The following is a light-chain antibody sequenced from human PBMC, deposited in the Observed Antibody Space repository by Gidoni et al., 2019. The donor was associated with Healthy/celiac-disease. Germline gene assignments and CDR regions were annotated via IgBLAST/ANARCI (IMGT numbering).Light chain of an antibody. Sequence: IVLTQPPATLSLPPGERPTLSCRASQSVSSYLAWYQQKPGQAPRLLIYDASNRATGIPARFSGSGSGTDFSLTIISLEPEDFAVYYCQQRSNWPPLTFGPGTKVDIK. CDR1: QSVSSY. CDR2: DAS. CDR3: QQRSNWPPLT. V-gene: IGKV3-11*01. J-gene: IGKJ3*01.